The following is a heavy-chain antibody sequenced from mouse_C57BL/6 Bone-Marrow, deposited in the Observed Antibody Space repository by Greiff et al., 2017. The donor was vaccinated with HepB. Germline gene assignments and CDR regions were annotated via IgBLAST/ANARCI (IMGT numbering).Heavy chain of an antibody. D-gene: IGHD2-1*01. V-gene: IGHV5-4*03. J-gene: IGHJ3*01. CDR2: ISDGGSYT. Sequence: EVKVVESGGGLVKPGGSLKLSCAASGFTFSSYAMSWVRQTPEKRLEWVATISDGGSYTYYPDNVKGRFTISRDNAKNNLYLQMSHLKSEDTAMYYCARRYGNYGFAYWGQGTLVTVSA. CDR3: ARRYGNYGFAY. CDR1: GFTFSSYA.